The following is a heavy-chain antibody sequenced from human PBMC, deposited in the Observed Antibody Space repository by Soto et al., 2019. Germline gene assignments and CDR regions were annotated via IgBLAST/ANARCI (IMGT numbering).Heavy chain of an antibody. J-gene: IGHJ6*02. Sequence: QVQLVESGGGEVQPGRSLTISCAASGFTFSTYGMHWVRQTPGKGLEWVAVISYDGTNKFYSDSVKGRFTISRDNFENTQTLQMSSLRADDAAVYSCAKDLQSYGDYDYYCYGMDVWGLGTRVTVSS. CDR2: ISYDGTNK. D-gene: IGHD4-17*01. CDR1: GFTFSTYG. V-gene: IGHV3-30*18. CDR3: AKDLQSYGDYDYYCYGMDV.